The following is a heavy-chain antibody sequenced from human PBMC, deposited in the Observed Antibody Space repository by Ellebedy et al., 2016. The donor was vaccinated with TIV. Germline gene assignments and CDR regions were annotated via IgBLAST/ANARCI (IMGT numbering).Heavy chain of an antibody. Sequence: SETLSLTXTVSGGSISSYYWSWIRQPPGKGLEWIGYIYYSGSTNYNPSLKSRVTISVDTSKNQFPLKLSSVTAADTAVYYCARDMVVAATPRYYYYGMDVWGQGTTVTVSS. CDR3: ARDMVVAATPRYYYYGMDV. J-gene: IGHJ6*02. CDR1: GGSISSYY. V-gene: IGHV4-59*01. D-gene: IGHD2-15*01. CDR2: IYYSGST.